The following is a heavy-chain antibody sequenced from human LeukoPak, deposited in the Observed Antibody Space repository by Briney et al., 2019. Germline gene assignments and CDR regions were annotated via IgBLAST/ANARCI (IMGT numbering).Heavy chain of an antibody. CDR1: GFTFSSYT. Sequence: GGSLRLSCAASGFTFSSYTMNWVRQAPGKGLEWVSSISSRSNYIYYADSVKGRFTISRDNAKNSLYLQMNSLRAEDTAVYYCAREGPGSPDAFDIWGQGTMVTVSS. D-gene: IGHD1-26*01. CDR3: AREGPGSPDAFDI. V-gene: IGHV3-21*01. CDR2: ISSRSNYI. J-gene: IGHJ3*02.